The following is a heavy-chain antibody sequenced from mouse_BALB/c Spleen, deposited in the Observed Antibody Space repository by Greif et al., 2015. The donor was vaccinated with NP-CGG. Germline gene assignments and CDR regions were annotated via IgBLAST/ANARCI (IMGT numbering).Heavy chain of an antibody. D-gene: IGHD2-2*01. CDR1: GYAFSSSW. CDR2: IYPGDGDT. CDR3: ARRRGYGYEDMDY. V-gene: IGHV1-82*01. Sequence: VKLMESGPELVKPGASVKISCKASGYAFSSSWMNWVKQRPGQGLEWIGRIYPGDGDTNYNGKFKGKATLTADKSSSTAYMQLSSLASVDSSVYFCARRRGYGYEDMDYWGQGTSVTVSS. J-gene: IGHJ4*01.